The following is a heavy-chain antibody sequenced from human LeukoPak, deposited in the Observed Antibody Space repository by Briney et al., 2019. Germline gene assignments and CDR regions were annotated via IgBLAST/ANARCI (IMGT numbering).Heavy chain of an antibody. D-gene: IGHD3-22*01. V-gene: IGHV4-39*01. Sequence: PSETLSLTCTVSGGSISSDSYYWGWIRQPPGKGLEWIGSINYSGNTYYSPSLKSRVTISVDTSRTQFSLKLSSVTAADTAVYYCARLPLYDTGGSWGQGTLVTVSS. J-gene: IGHJ4*02. CDR2: INYSGNT. CDR1: GGSISSDSYY. CDR3: ARLPLYDTGGS.